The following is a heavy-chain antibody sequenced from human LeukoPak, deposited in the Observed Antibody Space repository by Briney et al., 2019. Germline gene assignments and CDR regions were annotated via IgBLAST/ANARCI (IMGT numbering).Heavy chain of an antibody. V-gene: IGHV1-18*01. CDR3: ARLIVAGHYYYYMDV. CDR1: GYTFTSYG. J-gene: IGHJ6*03. CDR2: ISAYNGNT. Sequence: AAVKVSCKASGYTFTSYGISGVRQAPGQGGEGMGWISAYNGNTNYVQKLQGRDTMTTETSTSTAYMELRSLRSDDTAVYYCARLIVAGHYYYYMDVWGKGTTVTVSS. D-gene: IGHD6-19*01.